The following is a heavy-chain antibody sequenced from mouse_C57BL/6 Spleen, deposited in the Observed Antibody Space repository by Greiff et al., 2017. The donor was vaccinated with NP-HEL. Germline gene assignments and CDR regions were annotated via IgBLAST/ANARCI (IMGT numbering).Heavy chain of an antibody. D-gene: IGHD2-4*01. CDR1: GYTFTSYW. CDR3: AREWHDYDGPWFAY. J-gene: IGHJ3*01. V-gene: IGHV1-64*01. CDR2: IHPNSGST. Sequence: VQLQQPGAELVKPGASVKLSCKASGYTFTSYWMHWVKQRPGQGLEWIGMIHPNSGSTNYNEKFKSKATLTVDKSSSTAYMQLSSLTSEDSAVYYCAREWHDYDGPWFAYWGQGTLVTVSA.